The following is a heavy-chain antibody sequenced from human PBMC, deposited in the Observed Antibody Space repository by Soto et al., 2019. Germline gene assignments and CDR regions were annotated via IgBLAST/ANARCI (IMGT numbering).Heavy chain of an antibody. CDR3: ARDPPPYDILTGSLSGAFDI. D-gene: IGHD3-9*01. J-gene: IGHJ3*02. CDR1: GYTFTSYY. CDR2: INPSGGST. Sequence: GASVKVSCKASGYTFTSYYTHWERQAPGQGLEWMGIINPSGGSTSYAQKFQGRVTMTRDTSTSTVYMELSSLRSEDTAVYYCARDPPPYDILTGSLSGAFDIWGHGTMVPCSS. V-gene: IGHV1-46*01.